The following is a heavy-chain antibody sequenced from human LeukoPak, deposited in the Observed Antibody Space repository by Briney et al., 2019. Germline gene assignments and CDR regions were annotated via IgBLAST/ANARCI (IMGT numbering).Heavy chain of an antibody. CDR2: IYTSGST. D-gene: IGHD6-6*01. V-gene: IGHV4-4*07. CDR3: ARVVRRDSSSSGGYFDY. J-gene: IGHJ4*02. CDR1: GGSISSYY. Sequence: SETLSLTCTASGGSISSYYWSWIRQPAGKGLEWIGRIYTSGSTNYNPSLKSRVTMSVDTSKNQFSLKLSSVTAADTAVYYCARVVRRDSSSSGGYFDYWGQGTLVTVSS.